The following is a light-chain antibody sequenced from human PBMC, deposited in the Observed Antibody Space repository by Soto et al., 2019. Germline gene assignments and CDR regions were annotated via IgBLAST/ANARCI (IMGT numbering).Light chain of an antibody. CDR3: CSHAGSRV. Sequence: QSVLTQPASVSGSPGQSITISCTGTSSDVGSYNLVSWYQQHPGKAPKLMIYEVSKRPSGVSNRFSGSKSGNTASLTISGLQAEDEADYYCCSHAGSRVFGGGTKLTVL. V-gene: IGLV2-23*02. CDR2: EVS. J-gene: IGLJ2*01. CDR1: SSDVGSYNL.